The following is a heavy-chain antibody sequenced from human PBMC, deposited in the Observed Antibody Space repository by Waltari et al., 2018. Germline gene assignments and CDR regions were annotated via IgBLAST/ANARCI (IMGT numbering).Heavy chain of an antibody. J-gene: IGHJ4*02. CDR1: GGSISSHY. D-gene: IGHD4-17*01. CDR2: IYYSGST. V-gene: IGHV4-59*11. CDR3: AREGGGEGPLFDY. Sequence: QVQLQESGPGLVKPSETLSLTCTVSGGSISSHYWSWIRQPPGKGLEWIGYIYYSGSTNYNPYLKSRVTISVDTSKNQFSLKLSSVTAADTAVYYCAREGGGEGPLFDYWGQGTLVTVSS.